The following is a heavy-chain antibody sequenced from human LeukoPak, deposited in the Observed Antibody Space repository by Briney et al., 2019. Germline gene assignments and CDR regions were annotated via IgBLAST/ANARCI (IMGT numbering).Heavy chain of an antibody. CDR1: GGTFSSYA. Sequence: ASVKVSCKASGGTFSSYAISWVRQAPGQWLEWMGGIIPIFGTANYAQKFQGRVTITADESTSTAYMELSSLRSEDTAVYYCAGSAGRYSSSSYFDYWGQGTLVTVSS. D-gene: IGHD6-13*01. CDR2: IIPIFGTA. J-gene: IGHJ4*02. CDR3: AGSAGRYSSSSYFDY. V-gene: IGHV1-69*13.